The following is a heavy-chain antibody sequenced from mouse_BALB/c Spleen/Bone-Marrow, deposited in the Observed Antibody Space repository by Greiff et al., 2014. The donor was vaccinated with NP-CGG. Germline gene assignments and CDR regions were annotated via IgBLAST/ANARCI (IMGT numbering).Heavy chain of an antibody. CDR3: ARGITTGYFDY. CDR1: GYAFTNYL. V-gene: IGHV1-54*01. D-gene: IGHD1-1*01. CDR2: INPGSGGT. Sequence: QVQLQQSXAELVRPGTSVKVSCKASGYAFTNYLIEWVKQRPGQGLEWIGVINPGSGGTNYNEKFKGKATLTADKSSSTAYMQLSSLTSDDSAVYFCARGITTGYFDYWGQGTTLTVSS. J-gene: IGHJ2*01.